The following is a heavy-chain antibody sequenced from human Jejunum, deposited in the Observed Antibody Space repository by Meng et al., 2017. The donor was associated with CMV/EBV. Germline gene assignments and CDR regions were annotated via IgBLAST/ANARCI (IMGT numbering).Heavy chain of an antibody. D-gene: IGHD3-16*01. V-gene: IGHV3-43*01. CDR1: FDDYT. Sequence: FDDYTMHWVRQLPGKGLEWVSLISWDGGRAYYAESVKGRFTISRDNNKNSLYLQMNSLRTEDTALYYCVKDRGAVTGNYYYYVMDVWGQGTTVTVSS. J-gene: IGHJ6*02. CDR2: ISWDGGRA. CDR3: VKDRGAVTGNYYYYVMDV.